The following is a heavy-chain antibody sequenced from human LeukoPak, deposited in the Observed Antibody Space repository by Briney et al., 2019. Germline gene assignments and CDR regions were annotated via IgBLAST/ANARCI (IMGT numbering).Heavy chain of an antibody. D-gene: IGHD2-2*01. CDR3: VKDNDWDCSSTSCYLDY. V-gene: IGHV3-64D*06. CDR1: GFTFSSYA. J-gene: IGHJ4*02. Sequence: GGSLRLSCSASGFTFSSYAMHWVRQAPGKGLEYVSAISSNGGSTYYADSVKGRFTISRDNSKNTLYLQMSSLRAEDTAVYYCVKDNDWDCSSTSCYLDYWGQGTLVTVSS. CDR2: ISSNGGST.